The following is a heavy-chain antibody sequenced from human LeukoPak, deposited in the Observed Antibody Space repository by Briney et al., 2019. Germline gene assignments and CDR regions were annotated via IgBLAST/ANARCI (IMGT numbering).Heavy chain of an antibody. CDR1: GITLSNYG. J-gene: IGHJ5*02. Sequence: GGSLRLSCAVSGITLSNYGMSWVRQAPGKGLEWVSAISGSGGSTYYADSVKGRFTISRDNSKNTLYLQMNSLRAEDTAVYYCAKARAMVTCDWFDPWGQGTLVTVSS. CDR3: AKARAMVTCDWFDP. CDR2: ISGSGGST. V-gene: IGHV3-23*01. D-gene: IGHD5-18*01.